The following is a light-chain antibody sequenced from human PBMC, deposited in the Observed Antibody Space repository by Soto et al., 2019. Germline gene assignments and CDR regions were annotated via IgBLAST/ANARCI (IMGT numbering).Light chain of an antibody. Sequence: DIQMTQSPSTLSPSVGDRVTITCRASQSISSWWAWYQQKPGKAPKLLIYDASSLESGVPSRFSGSGSGTEFTLTISSRQPDDFATYYCQQYNSYPMYTFGQGTKLEIK. J-gene: IGKJ2*01. CDR1: QSISSW. CDR3: QQYNSYPMYT. CDR2: DAS. V-gene: IGKV1-5*01.